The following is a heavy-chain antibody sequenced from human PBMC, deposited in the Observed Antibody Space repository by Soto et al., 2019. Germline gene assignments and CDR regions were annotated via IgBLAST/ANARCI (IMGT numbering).Heavy chain of an antibody. CDR3: AKDGGRDGYFGNWFDP. Sequence: QIQLMQSGAEVKKPGSSVKVSCKASGGTFSNYAITWVRQAPGQGLEWLGRIIPIFGTANYAQKFQGRVTITADESTTTACMELSSLRSHDTAVYYCAKDGGRDGYFGNWFDPWGQGTLVTVSS. CDR1: GGTFSNYA. CDR2: IIPIFGTA. V-gene: IGHV1-69*15. D-gene: IGHD5-18*01. J-gene: IGHJ5*02.